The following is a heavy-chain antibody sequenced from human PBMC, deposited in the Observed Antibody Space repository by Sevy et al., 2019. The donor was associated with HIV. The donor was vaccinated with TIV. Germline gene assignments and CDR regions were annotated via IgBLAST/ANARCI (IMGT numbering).Heavy chain of an antibody. V-gene: IGHV3-15*01. CDR3: STDPIIVLLVTDGMDV. J-gene: IGHJ6*02. CDR1: GFTFTHAW. D-gene: IGHD2-8*02. Sequence: GGSLRLSCTASGFTFTHAWMSWVRQAPGKGLEWVGRIKSTPDGGTTDYAAPVKGRFTISRDDSKNTLYLQMNSLKTEDTAVHYCSTDPIIVLLVTDGMDVWGQGTTVTVSS. CDR2: IKSTPDGGTT.